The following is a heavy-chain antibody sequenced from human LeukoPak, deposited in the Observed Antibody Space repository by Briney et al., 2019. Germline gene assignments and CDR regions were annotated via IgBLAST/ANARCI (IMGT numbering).Heavy chain of an antibody. V-gene: IGHV4-34*01. CDR3: ARRRITMVRGVIFSYYYGMDV. D-gene: IGHD3-10*01. CDR1: GGSFSGYY. J-gene: IGHJ6*02. CDR2: INHSGST. Sequence: SETLSLTCAVYGGSFSGYYWSWIRQPPGNGLEWIGEINHSGSTNYNPSLKSRVTISVDTSKNQFSLKLSSVTAADTAVYYCARRRITMVRGVIFSYYYGMDVWGQGTTVTVSS.